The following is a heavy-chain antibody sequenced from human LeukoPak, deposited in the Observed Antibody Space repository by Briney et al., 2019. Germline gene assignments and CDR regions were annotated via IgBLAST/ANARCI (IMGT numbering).Heavy chain of an antibody. D-gene: IGHD5-12*01. Sequence: ASVKVSCKASGYTFTSYGITWVRQAPGQGLEWMGWISAYNGNTTYAQKLQGRVTMTTDTSTGTAYMDLRSLRSDDTAVYYCARRARGYPDYWGQGTLVTVSS. CDR2: ISAYNGNT. CDR3: ARRARGYPDY. J-gene: IGHJ4*02. CDR1: GYTFTSYG. V-gene: IGHV1-18*01.